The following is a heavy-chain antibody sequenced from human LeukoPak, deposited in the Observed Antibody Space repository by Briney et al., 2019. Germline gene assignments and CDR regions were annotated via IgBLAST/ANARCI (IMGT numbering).Heavy chain of an antibody. CDR3: AREGPYYYDSSGYNDHYYFDY. Sequence: QAGGSLRLSCAASGFTFDDYAMHWVRQAPGKGLEWVSGISWNSGSIGYADSVKGRFTISRDNAKNSLYLQMNSLRAEDTAVYYCAREGPYYYDSSGYNDHYYFDYWGQGTLVTVSS. CDR1: GFTFDDYA. J-gene: IGHJ4*02. CDR2: ISWNSGSI. D-gene: IGHD3-22*01. V-gene: IGHV3-9*01.